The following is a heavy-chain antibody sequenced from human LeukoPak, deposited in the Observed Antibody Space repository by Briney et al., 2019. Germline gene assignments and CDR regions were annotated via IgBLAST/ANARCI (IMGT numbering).Heavy chain of an antibody. CDR3: SRDNLRGALVYFQH. Sequence: GGSLTLSCGACGFTFSSHWMQWVRQVPGGGLVLVSRSNNDGSRRNDADSVNGRFTISRDKAKNTLYLQMNSLRAEDTAVYYCSRDNLRGALVYFQHWGQGTLVTVSS. CDR2: SNNDGSRR. D-gene: IGHD1-14*01. J-gene: IGHJ1*01. CDR1: GFTFSSHW. V-gene: IGHV3-74*01.